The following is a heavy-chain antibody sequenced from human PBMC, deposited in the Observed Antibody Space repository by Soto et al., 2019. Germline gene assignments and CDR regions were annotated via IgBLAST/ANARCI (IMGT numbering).Heavy chain of an antibody. CDR3: ATDSDYSSSWTY. V-gene: IGHV1-2*02. D-gene: IGHD6-13*01. CDR2: INPKSGVT. J-gene: IGHJ4*02. CDR1: GYTFTDYF. Sequence: QVQLVQSGADMKRPGASVKVSCKASGYTFTDYFLHWVRQAPGQGLEWMGWINPKSGVTNYAQRLQGRVTMTRDTSITTAYMDLSSLRSDDTAVYYGATDSDYSSSWTYWGQGTLVTVSS.